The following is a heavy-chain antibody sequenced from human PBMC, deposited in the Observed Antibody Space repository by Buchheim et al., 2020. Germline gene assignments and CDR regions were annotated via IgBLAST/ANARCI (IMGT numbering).Heavy chain of an antibody. Sequence: QVQLQQWGAGLLKPSETLSLTCAVYGGSFSGYYWSWIRQPPGKGLEWIGEINHSGSTNYNPSLKSRVTISVDTSKNQFSLKLSSATAADTAVYYCARALRYFDWLLHWFDPWGQGTL. CDR2: INHSGST. CDR1: GGSFSGYY. D-gene: IGHD3-9*01. CDR3: ARALRYFDWLLHWFDP. V-gene: IGHV4-34*01. J-gene: IGHJ5*02.